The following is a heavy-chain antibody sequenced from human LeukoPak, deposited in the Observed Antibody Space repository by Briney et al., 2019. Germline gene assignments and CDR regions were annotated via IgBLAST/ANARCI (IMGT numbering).Heavy chain of an antibody. V-gene: IGHV3-30*02. CDR2: IRYDGSNK. CDR3: AKAGHFSSTSCLYYYYGMDV. Sequence: GGSLRLSCAASGFTFSSYGMHWVRQAPGKGLEWVAFIRYDGSNKYYADSVKGRFTISRDNSKNTLYLQMNSLRAEDTAVYYCAKAGHFSSTSCLYYYYGMDVWGQGTTVTVSS. J-gene: IGHJ6*02. D-gene: IGHD2-2*01. CDR1: GFTFSSYG.